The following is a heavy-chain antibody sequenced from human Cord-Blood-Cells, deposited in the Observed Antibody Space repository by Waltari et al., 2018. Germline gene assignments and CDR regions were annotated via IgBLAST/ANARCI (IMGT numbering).Heavy chain of an antibody. CDR2: INRSGGST. CDR3: ARLELRDY. D-gene: IGHD1-7*01. Sequence: QVQLVQSGAEVKKPGASVKVSCKASGYTFTSYYMHWVRQAPGQGLEWMGIINRSGGSTSCAQKFQGRVTMARYTSTSTFYMELSSLRSEDTAVYYCARLELRDYWGQGTLVTVSS. V-gene: IGHV1-46*01. CDR1: GYTFTSYY. J-gene: IGHJ4*02.